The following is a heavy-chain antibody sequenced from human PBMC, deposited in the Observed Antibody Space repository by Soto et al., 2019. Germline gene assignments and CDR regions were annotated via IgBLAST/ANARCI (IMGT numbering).Heavy chain of an antibody. V-gene: IGHV1-69*02. J-gene: IGHJ5*02. CDR1: GGTFSSYT. D-gene: IGHD6-13*01. CDR3: ARLLAAAGTTPYNWFDP. Sequence: QVQLVQSGAEVKKPGSSVKVSCKASGGTFSSYTISWVRQAPGQGLEWMGRIIPILGIANYAQKFQGRVTITAAKSTSTAYMELSSLRSEDTAVYYCARLLAAAGTTPYNWFDPWGQGTLVTVSS. CDR2: IIPILGIA.